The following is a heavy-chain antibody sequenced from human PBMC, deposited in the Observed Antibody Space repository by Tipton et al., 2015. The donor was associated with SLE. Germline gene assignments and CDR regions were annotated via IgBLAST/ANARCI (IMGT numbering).Heavy chain of an antibody. V-gene: IGHV4-34*01. Sequence: LRLSCAVYGGTFSDYYWTWIRQPPGKGLEWIGEINHSGSTNYNPSLKSRVTISVDASKNQFSLRLGSVTAADTAVYYRARAPGLERSYYYYYYMDVWGKGTTVTVSS. CDR1: GGTFSDYY. D-gene: IGHD1-1*01. CDR3: ARAPGLERSYYYYYYMDV. J-gene: IGHJ6*03. CDR2: INHSGST.